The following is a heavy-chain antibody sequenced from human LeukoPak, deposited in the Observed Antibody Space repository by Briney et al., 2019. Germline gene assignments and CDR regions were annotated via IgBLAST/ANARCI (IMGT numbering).Heavy chain of an antibody. CDR3: TRDISAQIAATGYY. CDR1: GFRFDDYA. CDR2: INWNSGII. D-gene: IGHD6-13*01. V-gene: IGHV3-9*01. J-gene: IGHJ4*02. Sequence: GGSLRLSCAASGFRFDDYAMHWVRKAQGKGLEWASGINWNSGIITYADSVEGRFTISRDNTKSSLHLQMTSLKPEDTAFYYCTRDISAQIAATGYYWGQGTLVTVSS.